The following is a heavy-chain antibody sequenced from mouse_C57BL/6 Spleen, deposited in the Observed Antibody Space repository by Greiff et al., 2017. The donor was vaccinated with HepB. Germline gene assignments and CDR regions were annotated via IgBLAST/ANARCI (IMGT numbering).Heavy chain of an antibody. Sequence: VQLQQSGAELVRPGASVKLSCKASGYTFTDYYINWVKQRPGQGLEWIARIYPGSGNTYYNEKFKCKATLTAEKSSSTAYMQLSSLTSEDSAVYFCARYYDGYPYYFDYWGQGTTLTVAS. V-gene: IGHV1-76*01. D-gene: IGHD2-3*01. CDR1: GYTFTDYY. J-gene: IGHJ2*01. CDR2: IYPGSGNT. CDR3: ARYYDGYPYYFDY.